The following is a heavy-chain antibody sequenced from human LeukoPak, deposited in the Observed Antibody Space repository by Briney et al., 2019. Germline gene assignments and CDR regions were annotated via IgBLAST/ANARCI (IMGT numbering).Heavy chain of an antibody. CDR1: GYTFTGYY. V-gene: IGHV1-2*02. CDR2: INPNSGGT. J-gene: IGHJ3*02. D-gene: IGHD6-19*01. Sequence: ASVKVSCKASGYTFTGYYMHWLRQAPGQGLEWMGWINPNSGGTNYAQKFQGRVTMTRDTSISTAYMELSRLRSDDTAVYYCARVSSGWSDAFDIWGQGTMVTVSS. CDR3: ARVSSGWSDAFDI.